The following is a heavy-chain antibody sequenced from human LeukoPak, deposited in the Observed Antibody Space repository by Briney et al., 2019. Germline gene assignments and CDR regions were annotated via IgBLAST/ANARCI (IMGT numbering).Heavy chain of an antibody. CDR2: IYPGDSDT. V-gene: IGHV5-51*01. J-gene: IGHJ3*02. Sequence: GESLKISCKGSGYSFTSYWIGWVRQVPGKGLEWMGIIYPGDSDTRYSPSFQGQVTISADKSISTAYLQWSSLKASDTAMYYCASPQLSMITFGGVIADDAFDIWGQGTMVIVSS. CDR1: GYSFTSYW. CDR3: ASPQLSMITFGGVIADDAFDI. D-gene: IGHD3-16*02.